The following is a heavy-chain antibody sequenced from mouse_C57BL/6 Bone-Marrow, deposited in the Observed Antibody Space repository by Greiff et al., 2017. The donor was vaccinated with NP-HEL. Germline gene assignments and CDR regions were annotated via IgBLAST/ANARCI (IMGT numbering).Heavy chain of an antibody. Sequence: QVQLQQSGAELVRPGTSVKVSCKASGYAFTNYLIEWVKQRPGQGLEWIGVINPGSGGTNYNEKFKGKATLTADKSSSTAYMQLSSLTSEDSAVYFCAREAYYSNYYAMDYWGQGTSVTVSS. V-gene: IGHV1-54*01. CDR2: INPGSGGT. J-gene: IGHJ4*01. CDR3: AREAYYSNYYAMDY. CDR1: GYAFTNYL. D-gene: IGHD2-5*01.